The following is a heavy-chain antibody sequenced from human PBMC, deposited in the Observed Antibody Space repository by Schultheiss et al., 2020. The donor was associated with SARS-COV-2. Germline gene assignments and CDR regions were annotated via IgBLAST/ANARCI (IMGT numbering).Heavy chain of an antibody. Sequence: LRLTCTVSGGSISSGDYYWSWIRQPPGKGLEWIGYIYYSGSTYYNPSLKSRVTISVDTSKNQFSLKLSSVTAADTAVYYCAREADYYGMDVWGQGTTVTVSS. CDR1: GGSISSGDYY. CDR3: AREADYYGMDV. J-gene: IGHJ6*02. CDR2: IYYSGST. V-gene: IGHV4-30-4*01.